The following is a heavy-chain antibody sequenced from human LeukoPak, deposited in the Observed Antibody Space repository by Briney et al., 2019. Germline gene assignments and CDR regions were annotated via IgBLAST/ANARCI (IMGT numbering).Heavy chain of an antibody. J-gene: IGHJ4*02. Sequence: TSETLSLTCTVSGDSFNSRNYYWGWIRQPPGKGLEWIGSLYFTGSTYYNPSLKSRVTISLETAKNQFSLKMISVTGADTAVYYCARSLQDIWSGYEAPRRPFDQWGRGTLVTVT. CDR2: LYFTGST. V-gene: IGHV4-39*01. CDR3: ARSLQDIWSGYEAPRRPFDQ. CDR1: GDSFNSRNYY. D-gene: IGHD6-25*01.